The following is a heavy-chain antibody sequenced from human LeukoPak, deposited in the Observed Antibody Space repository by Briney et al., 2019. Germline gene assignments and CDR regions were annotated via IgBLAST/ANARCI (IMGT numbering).Heavy chain of an antibody. Sequence: SETLSLTCTVSGGSIRSGDYSWNWIRQHPGKGLEWIGYIYYSGSTYYNPSLTSRVTMSVDTSKNQFSLKLRYVTPADTAVYYCARGAKMATRGFDYWGQGTLVTVSS. V-gene: IGHV4-31*03. CDR2: IYYSGST. J-gene: IGHJ4*02. CDR3: ARGAKMATRGFDY. CDR1: GGSIRSGDYS. D-gene: IGHD5-12*01.